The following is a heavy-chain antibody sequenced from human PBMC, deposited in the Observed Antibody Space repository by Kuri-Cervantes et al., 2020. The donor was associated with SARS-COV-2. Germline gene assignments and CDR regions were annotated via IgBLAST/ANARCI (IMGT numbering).Heavy chain of an antibody. CDR1: GFTFDDYV. J-gene: IGHJ5*02. D-gene: IGHD3-10*01. CDR2: ISWNSGSI. V-gene: IGHV3-9*01. CDR3: AKDRMVQGVIRGTAFDP. Sequence: GGSLRLSCSASGFTFDDYVMHWVRRAPGKGLEWVSGISWNSGSIGYADSVKARFTISRDNAKNPLYLQMNSMRAEDTALYYCAKDRMVQGVIRGTAFDPWGQGTLVTVSS.